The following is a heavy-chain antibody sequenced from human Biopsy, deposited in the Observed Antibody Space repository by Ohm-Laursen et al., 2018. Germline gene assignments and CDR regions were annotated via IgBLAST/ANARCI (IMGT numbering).Heavy chain of an antibody. CDR3: AREAIRYQLPCDD. V-gene: IGHV1-69*04. J-gene: IGHJ4*02. CDR1: TGTFASYG. D-gene: IGHD2-15*01. CDR2: IIPILRTT. Sequence: GASVKVSCKTSTGTFASYGVTWVRQAPGQGLEWMGRIIPILRTTTYAPKFQGRVTFTADKSSSTAYLELSSLTSEDTAMFYCAREAIRYQLPCDDWGQGTLVTVSS.